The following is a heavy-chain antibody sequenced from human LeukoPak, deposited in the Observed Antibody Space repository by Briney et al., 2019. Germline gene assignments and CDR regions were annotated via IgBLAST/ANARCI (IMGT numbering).Heavy chain of an antibody. V-gene: IGHV3-30*03. CDR1: GITLSSYG. CDR3: ARARGYSAALGY. D-gene: IGHD5-18*01. CDR2: ISYDESNK. Sequence: QSGGSLRLSCEASGITLSSYGMHWVRKAPGKGLEWVAVISYDESNKYYADSVKGRFTISRDNSKNTLYLLMNSLRAEDTAVYYCARARGYSAALGYWGQGTLVTVSS. J-gene: IGHJ4*02.